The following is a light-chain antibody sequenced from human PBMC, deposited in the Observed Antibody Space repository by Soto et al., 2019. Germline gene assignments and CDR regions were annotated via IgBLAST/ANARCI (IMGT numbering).Light chain of an antibody. J-gene: IGKJ2*01. Sequence: EIVMTQSPASLPVTPGEPASISCRSSQRLLHSNGYHFLDWYLQKPGQSPQLLIYLGSYRASGVPDSVSGSGAGPDFTLEISSVEAEDVGVYYCMQALQSPYTFGQGTKVEIK. CDR1: QRLLHSNGYHF. CDR3: MQALQSPYT. CDR2: LGS. V-gene: IGKV2-28*01.